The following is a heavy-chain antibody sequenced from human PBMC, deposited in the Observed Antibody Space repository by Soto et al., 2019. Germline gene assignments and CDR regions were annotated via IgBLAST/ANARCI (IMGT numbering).Heavy chain of an antibody. D-gene: IGHD2-2*02. CDR1: GGSISSGGYS. V-gene: IGHV4-30-2*01. Sequence: QLQLLESGSGLVKPSQTLSLTCAVSGGSISSGGYSWSWIRQPPGKGLEWIGYIYHSGSTYYNPSLKSRVTISVDRSKNQFSLKLSSVTAADTAVYYCASSYRPYYFDYWGQGTLVTVSS. J-gene: IGHJ4*02. CDR2: IYHSGST. CDR3: ASSYRPYYFDY.